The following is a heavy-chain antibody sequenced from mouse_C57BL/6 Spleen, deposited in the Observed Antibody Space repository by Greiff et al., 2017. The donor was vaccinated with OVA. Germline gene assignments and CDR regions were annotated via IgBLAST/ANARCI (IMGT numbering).Heavy chain of an antibody. CDR2: IHPNSGST. CDR1: GYTFTSYW. D-gene: IGHD2-4*01. J-gene: IGHJ2*01. Sequence: QVQLQQSGAELVKPGASVKLSCKASGYTFTSYWMHWVKQRPGQGLEWIGMIHPNSGSTNYNEKFKSKATLTVDKSSSTAYMQLSSLTSEDSAVYYCARELYYDYDVGYFDYWGQGTTLTVSS. V-gene: IGHV1-64*01. CDR3: ARELYYDYDVGYFDY.